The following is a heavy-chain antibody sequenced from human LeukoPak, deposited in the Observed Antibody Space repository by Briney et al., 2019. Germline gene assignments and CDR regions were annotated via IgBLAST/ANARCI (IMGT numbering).Heavy chain of an antibody. J-gene: IGHJ4*02. CDR2: IGTAGDT. CDR1: GFTFSDYD. V-gene: IGHV3-13*01. CDR3: ARVAKERVGGVYYFDY. Sequence: GSLRLSCSASGFTFSDYDMHWVRQATGKGLEWVSAIGTAGDTYYTGSVKGRFTISRENAKNSLYLQMNSLRAGDTAVYYCARVAKERVGGVYYFDYWGQGTLVTVSS. D-gene: IGHD1-1*01.